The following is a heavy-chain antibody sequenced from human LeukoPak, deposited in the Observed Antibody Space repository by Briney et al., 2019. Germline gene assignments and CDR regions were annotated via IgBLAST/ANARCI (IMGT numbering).Heavy chain of an antibody. CDR1: GGSISGYF. J-gene: IGHJ4*02. D-gene: IGHD4-23*01. CDR3: ARDRYGGNSGDFDY. V-gene: IGHV4-59*01. Sequence: SETLSLTCTVSGGSISGYFWSWIRQPPGKGLEWIGYIFHTGTTNYNPSLKSRVTISVDTSKNQFSLKLSSVTDADTAVYYCARDRYGGNSGDFDYWGQGTLVTVSS. CDR2: IFHTGTT.